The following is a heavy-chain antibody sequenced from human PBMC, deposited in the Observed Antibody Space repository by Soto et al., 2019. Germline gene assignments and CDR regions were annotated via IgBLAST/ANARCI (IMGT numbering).Heavy chain of an antibody. Sequence: GGSLRLSCAASGFTFDDYAMHWVRQAPGKGLEWVSLISGDGGSTYYADSVKDRFTISRDNSKNSLYLQMNSLRTEDTALYYCAKDIVLGPGYSSGWYFAFDIWGQGTMVTVSS. D-gene: IGHD6-19*01. CDR2: ISGDGGST. CDR3: AKDIVLGPGYSSGWYFAFDI. CDR1: GFTFDDYA. J-gene: IGHJ3*02. V-gene: IGHV3-43*02.